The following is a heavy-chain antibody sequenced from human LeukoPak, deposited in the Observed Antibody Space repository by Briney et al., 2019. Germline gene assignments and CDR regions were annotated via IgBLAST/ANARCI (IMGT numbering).Heavy chain of an antibody. CDR2: IYSSSST. CDR3: ARASWGYQFDS. CDR1: GFTVSTNY. D-gene: IGHD5-12*01. Sequence: GGSLRLSGAASGFTVSTNYVSWVRQAPGKGLEWVSVIYSSSSTYYADSVKDRFTISRDNSRNTVDLQMNSLRVEDTAVYYCARASWGYQFDSWGQGTLVTVSS. J-gene: IGHJ4*02. V-gene: IGHV3-66*01.